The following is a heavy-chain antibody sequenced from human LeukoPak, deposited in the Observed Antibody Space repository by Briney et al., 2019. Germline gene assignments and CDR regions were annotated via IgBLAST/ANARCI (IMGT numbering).Heavy chain of an antibody. CDR3: AKGTAVTTFFDS. J-gene: IGHJ4*02. D-gene: IGHD4-17*01. Sequence: PGGSLRLSCAASGFTFSDYALNWVRQAPGKGLEWVSFITTSGGASYYADSVKGRFTVSRDNSKNTLFLQMSGLRAEDTAVYYCAKGTAVTTFFDSWGQGALAAVSS. V-gene: IGHV3-23*01. CDR2: ITTSGGAS. CDR1: GFTFSDYA.